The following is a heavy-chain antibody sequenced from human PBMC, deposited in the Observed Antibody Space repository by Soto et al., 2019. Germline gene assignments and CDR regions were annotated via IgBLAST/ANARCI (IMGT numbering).Heavy chain of an antibody. D-gene: IGHD3-10*01. CDR2: TRNRPNGYTT. V-gene: IGHV3-72*01. J-gene: IGHJ4*02. Sequence: EMQLVESGGGLVQPGGSLRLSCTASGFTFSDHYMAWVRQAPVNGLEWVGRTRNRPNGYTTEYAASVRGRFTVSRDDSKNSLFLQMNSLKTEDTAVYYCTKVQYIGGHYGPWDCWGQGTLVTVSS. CDR3: TKVQYIGGHYGPWDC. CDR1: GFTFSDHY.